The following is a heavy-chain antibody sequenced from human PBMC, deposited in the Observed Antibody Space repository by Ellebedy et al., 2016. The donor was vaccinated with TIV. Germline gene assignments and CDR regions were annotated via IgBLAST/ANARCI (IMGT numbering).Heavy chain of an antibody. Sequence: AASVKVSCKASGYTFSNFVINWVRQAPGQGLEWMGYIRAYNGDTSYAQKLQGRVTMTRDTSTSTVYMELRRLRSDDTAVYFCARADGAPVYPFDYWGQGTQVTVSS. CDR3: ARADGAPVYPFDY. CDR2: IRAYNGDT. J-gene: IGHJ4*02. V-gene: IGHV1-18*01. CDR1: GYTFSNFV. D-gene: IGHD2-8*01.